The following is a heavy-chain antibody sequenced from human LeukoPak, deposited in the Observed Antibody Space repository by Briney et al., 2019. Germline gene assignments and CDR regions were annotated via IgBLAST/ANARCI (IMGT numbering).Heavy chain of an antibody. Sequence: ASVKVSCKASGYTFTGYYMHWVRQAPGQGLEWMGRINPNSGGTNYAQKFQGRVTMTRDMSISTAYMELSRLRSDDTAVYYCARDPTYYYDSSGYYDYWGQGTLVTVSS. D-gene: IGHD3-22*01. CDR1: GYTFTGYY. J-gene: IGHJ4*02. CDR2: INPNSGGT. CDR3: ARDPTYYYDSSGYYDY. V-gene: IGHV1-2*06.